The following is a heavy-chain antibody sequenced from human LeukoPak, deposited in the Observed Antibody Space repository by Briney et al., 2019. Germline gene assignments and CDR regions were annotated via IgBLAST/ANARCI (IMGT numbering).Heavy chain of an antibody. Sequence: PSQTLSLTCSVSGGSISSGSYYWSWIRPPAGKGLEWIGRIYTSGSTNYNPSLKSRVTISVDTSKNQFSLKLSSVTAADTAVYYCAREVAYDYYDSSGYSRDVWALYYFDYWGQGTLVTVSS. V-gene: IGHV4-61*02. CDR2: IYTSGST. CDR3: AREVAYDYYDSSGYSRDVWALYYFDY. D-gene: IGHD3-22*01. CDR1: GGSISSGSYY. J-gene: IGHJ4*02.